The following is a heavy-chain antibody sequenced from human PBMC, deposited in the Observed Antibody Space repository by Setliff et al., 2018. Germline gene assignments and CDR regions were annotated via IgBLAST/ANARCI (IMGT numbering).Heavy chain of an antibody. CDR1: GFTFSNYW. J-gene: IGHJ4*02. CDR2: IKQDGSEK. CDR3: AREQYVGDY. V-gene: IGHV3-7*03. D-gene: IGHD4-4*01. Sequence: PGGSLRLSFAASGFTFSNYWMNWVRQAPGKGLEWVANIKQDGSEKNYGDSVKGRFTISRDNARNSLYLQMNSLRAEETAVYYCAREQYVGDYWGQGTLVTVSS.